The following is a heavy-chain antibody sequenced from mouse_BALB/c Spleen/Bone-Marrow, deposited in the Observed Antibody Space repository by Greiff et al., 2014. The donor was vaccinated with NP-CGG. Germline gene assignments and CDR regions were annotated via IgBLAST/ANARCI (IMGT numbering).Heavy chain of an antibody. CDR1: GFTFSSYG. V-gene: IGHV5-6-3*01. J-gene: IGHJ3*01. CDR2: INSNGGST. CDR3: ARDMITTRGFAY. Sequence: VMLVESGGGLVQPGGSLKLSCAASGFTFSSYGMSWVRQTPDKRLELVATINSNGGSTYYPDSVKGRFTISRDNAKNTLYLQMSSLKSEDTAMYYCARDMITTRGFAYWGQGTLVTVSA. D-gene: IGHD2-4*01.